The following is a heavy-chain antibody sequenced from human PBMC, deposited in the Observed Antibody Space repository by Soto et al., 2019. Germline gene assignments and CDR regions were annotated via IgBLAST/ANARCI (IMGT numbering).Heavy chain of an antibody. V-gene: IGHV3-21*01. CDR3: ATDLDGSSCERADY. Sequence: GGSLRLSCAASGFTFSSYSMNWVRQAPGKGLEWVSSISSSSSYKYYADSVKGRFTISRDNSKNTLYLQMNSLRAEDTAVDYCATDLDGSSCERADYWGQGTLVTVSS. J-gene: IGHJ4*02. D-gene: IGHD6-13*01. CDR2: ISSSSSYK. CDR1: GFTFSSYS.